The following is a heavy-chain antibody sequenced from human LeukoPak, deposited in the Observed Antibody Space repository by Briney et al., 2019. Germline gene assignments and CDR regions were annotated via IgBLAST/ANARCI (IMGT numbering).Heavy chain of an antibody. Sequence: GGSLRLSCAASGFTFSSYAMSWVRQAPGKGLEWVSAISGSGGSTYYVDSVKGRFTISRDNSKNTLYLQMNSLRAEDTAVYYCAKGLRFSYYDSSGYYGAIGRYAFDIWGQGTMVTVSS. CDR2: ISGSGGST. V-gene: IGHV3-23*01. CDR3: AKGLRFSYYDSSGYYGAIGRYAFDI. J-gene: IGHJ3*02. CDR1: GFTFSSYA. D-gene: IGHD3-22*01.